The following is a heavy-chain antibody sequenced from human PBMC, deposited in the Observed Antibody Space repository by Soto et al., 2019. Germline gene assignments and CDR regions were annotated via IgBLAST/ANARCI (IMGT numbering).Heavy chain of an antibody. Sequence: SVKVSCKASGGTFSSYAISWVRQAPGQGLEWMGGIIPIFGTANYAQKFQGRVTITADESTSTAYMELSSLRSDDTAVYFCATEPIYYNDGSGYYPLGHWGQGTLVTVSS. CDR2: IIPIFGTA. CDR3: ATEPIYYNDGSGYYPLGH. V-gene: IGHV1-69*13. D-gene: IGHD3-22*01. J-gene: IGHJ4*02. CDR1: GGTFSSYA.